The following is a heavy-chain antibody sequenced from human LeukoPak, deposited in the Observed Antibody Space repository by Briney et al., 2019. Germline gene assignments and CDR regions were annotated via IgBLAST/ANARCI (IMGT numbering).Heavy chain of an antibody. J-gene: IGHJ4*02. D-gene: IGHD3-3*01. CDR1: GFTFSSYW. CDR3: ARNSLTRLGGYDFWSGDFDY. Sequence: GGSLRLSCAASGFTFSSYWMSWVRQAPGKGLEWVANIKQDGSEKYYVDSVKGRFTISRDNAKNSLYLQMNSLRAEDTAVYYCARNSLTRLGGYDFWSGDFDYWGQGTLVTVSS. V-gene: IGHV3-7*01. CDR2: IKQDGSEK.